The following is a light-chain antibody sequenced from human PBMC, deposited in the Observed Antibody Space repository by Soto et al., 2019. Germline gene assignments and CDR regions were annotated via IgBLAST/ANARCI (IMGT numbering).Light chain of an antibody. CDR2: LNSDGSH. Sequence: QSVLTQSPSASASLGASVKLTCTLSSGHSSYAIAWHQQQPEKGPRYLMKLNSDGSHSKGDGIPDRFSGSSSGAERYLIIYSLQSEDEAYYSCQTWGTGIHVFGTGTKLTVL. CDR3: QTWGTGIHV. V-gene: IGLV4-69*01. CDR1: SGHSSYA. J-gene: IGLJ1*01.